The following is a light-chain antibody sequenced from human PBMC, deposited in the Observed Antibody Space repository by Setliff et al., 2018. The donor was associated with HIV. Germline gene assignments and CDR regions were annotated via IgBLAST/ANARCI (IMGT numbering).Light chain of an antibody. CDR3: SSYAINDAPL. V-gene: IGLV2-14*01. CDR1: TDDVGGYDL. J-gene: IGLJ1*01. CDR2: DVT. Sequence: QSALTQPASVSGSPGQSITISCTGTTDDVGGYDLVSWYQQPPGKAPKLIIYDVTSRPSGVSDRFSVSKSGNTASLTISGLQADDEADYHCSSYAINDAPLFGAGTKVTVL.